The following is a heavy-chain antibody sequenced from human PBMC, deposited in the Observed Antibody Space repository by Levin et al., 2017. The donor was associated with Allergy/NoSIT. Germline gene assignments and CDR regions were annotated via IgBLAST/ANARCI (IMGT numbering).Heavy chain of an antibody. D-gene: IGHD2-15*01. CDR2: IYWDDDK. CDR3: AHAPGDCSGGTCYSYYFDY. Sequence: SGPTLVKPTQTLTLTCTFSGFSLSTTGVGVGWIRQPPGKALEWLAVIYWDDDKRYSPSLKSRVTITKDTSKNQVVLTMTNMDPVDTATYYCAHAPGDCSGGTCYSYYFDYWGQGTLVSVSS. V-gene: IGHV2-5*02. CDR1: GFSLSTTGVG. J-gene: IGHJ4*02.